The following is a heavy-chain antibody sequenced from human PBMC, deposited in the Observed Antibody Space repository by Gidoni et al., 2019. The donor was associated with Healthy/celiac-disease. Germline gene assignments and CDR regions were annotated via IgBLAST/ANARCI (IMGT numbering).Heavy chain of an antibody. J-gene: IGHJ3*02. D-gene: IGHD2-2*01. CDR3: AKDTVLVPSSNGAFDI. V-gene: IGHV3-9*01. CDR1: GFTFDDSA. Sequence: EVQLVESGGGLVQPGRSLSLTCAASGFTFDDSAMHWVRQAPGKGLEWVAGISWNSGSIGYADSVKGRFTISRDNAKNSLYLQMNSLRAEDTALYYCAKDTVLVPSSNGAFDIWGQGTMVTVSS. CDR2: ISWNSGSI.